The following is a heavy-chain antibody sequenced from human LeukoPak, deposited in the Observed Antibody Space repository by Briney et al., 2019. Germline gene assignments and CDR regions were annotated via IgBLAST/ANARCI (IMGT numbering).Heavy chain of an antibody. V-gene: IGHV4-59*01. J-gene: IGHJ3*02. CDR1: GGSISSYY. D-gene: IGHD6-13*01. CDR3: ATRRIAAAGKDAFDI. CDR2: IYYSGST. Sequence: SETLSLTCTVSGGSISSYYWSWIRQPPGKGLEWIGYIYYSGSTNYNPSLKSRVTISVDTPKNQFSLKLSSVTAADTAVYYCATRRIAAAGKDAFDIWGQGTMVTVSS.